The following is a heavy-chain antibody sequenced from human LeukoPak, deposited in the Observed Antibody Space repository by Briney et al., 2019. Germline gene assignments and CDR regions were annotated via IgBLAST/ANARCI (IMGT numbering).Heavy chain of an antibody. V-gene: IGHV1-2*02. Sequence: ASVKVSCKASGYTFTGYYMHWVRQAPGQGLEWMGWVNPNSGGTNYAQKFQGRVTMTRDTSISTAYMELSRLRSDDTAVYYCARGYCSGSSCYHIPTRNWFDPWGQGTLVTVSS. CDR3: ARGYCSGSSCYHIPTRNWFDP. CDR2: VNPNSGGT. CDR1: GYTFTGYY. D-gene: IGHD2-15*01. J-gene: IGHJ5*02.